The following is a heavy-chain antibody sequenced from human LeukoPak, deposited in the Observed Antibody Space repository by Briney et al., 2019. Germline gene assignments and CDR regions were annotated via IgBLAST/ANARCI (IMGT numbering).Heavy chain of an antibody. D-gene: IGHD4-17*01. CDR2: INAGNGNT. CDR3: ARGAVSVTWFSY. J-gene: IGHJ4*02. Sequence: ASVKVSCKASGYTFTSYAMHWVRQAPGQGLEWMGWINAGNGNTKYSQKLQGRVTITRDTSASTAYMELSSLRSEDTAVYYCARGAVSVTWFSYWGQGTLVTVSS. CDR1: GYTFTSYA. V-gene: IGHV1-3*01.